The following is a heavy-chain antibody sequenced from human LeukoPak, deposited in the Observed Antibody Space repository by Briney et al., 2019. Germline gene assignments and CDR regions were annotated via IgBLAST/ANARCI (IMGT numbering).Heavy chain of an antibody. CDR2: IYHSGSS. Sequence: SETLSLTCAVSGGSISSSNWWSWVRQPPGKGLEWIGEIYHSGSSNYNPSLKSRVTISVDKSKNQFSLKLSSVTAADTAVYYCARSKAVTMVRGVNNWFDPWGQGTLVTVSS. CDR3: ARSKAVTMVRGVNNWFDP. CDR1: GGSISSSNW. D-gene: IGHD3-10*01. J-gene: IGHJ5*02. V-gene: IGHV4-4*02.